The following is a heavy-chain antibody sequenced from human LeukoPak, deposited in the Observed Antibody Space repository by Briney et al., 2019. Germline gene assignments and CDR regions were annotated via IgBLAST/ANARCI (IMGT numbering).Heavy chain of an antibody. CDR3: ARDGANYDFWSGYYFFPFYFDY. CDR1: GVTLCSYW. V-gene: IGHV3-7*01. D-gene: IGHD3-3*01. J-gene: IGHJ4*02. CDR2: IKQNGSEK. Sequence: GGALRLSCAASGVTLCSYWMSWVPHAPREGLGWGAHIKQNGSEKYYVDSVKGRFTISRDNATKSLCLQMNSLRAEGTAVYYCARDGANYDFWSGYYFFPFYFDYWGQGTLVTVSS.